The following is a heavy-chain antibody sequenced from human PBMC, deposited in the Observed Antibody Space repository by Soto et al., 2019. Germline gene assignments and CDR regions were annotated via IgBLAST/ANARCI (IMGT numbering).Heavy chain of an antibody. V-gene: IGHV5-10-1*01. J-gene: IGHJ6*02. CDR2: IDPSDSYT. D-gene: IGHD3-9*01. Sequence: PGESLKISCKGSGYSFTSYWISWVRQMPGKGLEWMGRIDPSDSYTNYSPSFQGHVTISADKSISTAYLQWSSLKASDTAMYYCARDYDILTGFSDYYYGMDVWGQGTTVTLSS. CDR3: ARDYDILTGFSDYYYGMDV. CDR1: GYSFTSYW.